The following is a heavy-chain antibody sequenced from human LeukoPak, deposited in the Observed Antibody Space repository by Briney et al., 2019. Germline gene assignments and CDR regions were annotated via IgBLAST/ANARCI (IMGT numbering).Heavy chain of an antibody. CDR2: IYTSGST. Sequence: PSETLSLTCTVSGGSISSGSYYWSWIRQPAGKGLEWIGRIYTSGSTNYNPSLKSRVTISVDTSKNQFSLKLSSVTAADTAVYYCAREGMVRGVYYYYYMDVWGKGTTVTISS. CDR3: AREGMVRGVYYYYYMDV. V-gene: IGHV4-61*02. CDR1: GGSISSGSYY. J-gene: IGHJ6*03. D-gene: IGHD3-10*01.